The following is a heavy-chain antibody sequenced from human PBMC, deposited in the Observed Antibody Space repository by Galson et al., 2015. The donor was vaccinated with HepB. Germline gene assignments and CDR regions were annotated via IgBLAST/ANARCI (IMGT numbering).Heavy chain of an antibody. CDR2: TIPIFSTA. CDR3: ARSSRPTGTKVYDALDV. CDR1: GGTFSGYV. V-gene: IGHV1-69*13. D-gene: IGHD1-1*01. Sequence: SVKVSCKASGGTFSGYVINWVRQAPGQGLEWMRRTIPIFSTANYAQKFGGRVTITADESMTTAYMELSSVRSEDTAVYYCARSSRPTGTKVYDALDVWGQGTMLTVSS. J-gene: IGHJ3*01.